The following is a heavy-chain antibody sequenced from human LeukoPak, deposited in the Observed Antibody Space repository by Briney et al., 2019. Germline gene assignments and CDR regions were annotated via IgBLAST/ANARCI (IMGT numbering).Heavy chain of an antibody. CDR1: GFTFSNAW. V-gene: IGHV3-15*01. CDR2: IKSKTDGGTT. CDR3: TTVALPYYYYYMDV. Sequence: TGGSLRLSCAASGFTFSNAWMSWVRQAPGKGLEWVGRIKSKTDGGTTDYAAPVKGRFTISRDDSKNTLYLQMNSLKTEDTAVYYCTTVALPYYYYYMDVWGKGTTVTVSS. J-gene: IGHJ6*03.